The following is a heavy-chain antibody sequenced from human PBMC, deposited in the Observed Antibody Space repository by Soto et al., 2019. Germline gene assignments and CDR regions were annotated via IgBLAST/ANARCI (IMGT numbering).Heavy chain of an antibody. Sequence: QVQLVQSGAEVKKPGSSVKVSCKASGGTFSSYAISWVRQAPGQGLEWMGGIIPIFGTANYAQKFQGRVTVPPDEPTSTADMELSSLGSADTAVYYCASERIGTMIVVVTSGFALWGRGTLVTVSS. CDR3: ASERIGTMIVVVTSGFAL. CDR1: GGTFSSYA. D-gene: IGHD3-22*01. CDR2: IIPIFGTA. V-gene: IGHV1-69*05. J-gene: IGHJ2*01.